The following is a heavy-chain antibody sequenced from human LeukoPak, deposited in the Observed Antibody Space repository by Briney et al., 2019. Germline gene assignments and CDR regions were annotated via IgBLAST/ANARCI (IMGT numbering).Heavy chain of an antibody. Sequence: GGSLRLSCAASGFTFDDYAMHWVRQAPGKGLEWVSGINWNSNNIDYADSVKGRFTISRDNGKNSLYLQMNSLRAEDTALYYCAKASSGYYSAILGWGQGTLVTVTS. D-gene: IGHD3-22*01. CDR1: GFTFDDYA. V-gene: IGHV3-9*01. CDR3: AKASSGYYSAILG. J-gene: IGHJ4*02. CDR2: INWNSNNI.